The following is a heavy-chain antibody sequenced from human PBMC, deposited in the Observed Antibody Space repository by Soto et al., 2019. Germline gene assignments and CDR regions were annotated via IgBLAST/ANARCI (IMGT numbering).Heavy chain of an antibody. D-gene: IGHD2-21*01. V-gene: IGHV4-61*08. CDR1: GCSVNSGAYY. CDR2: VYYTGST. J-gene: IGHJ4*02. CDR3: ARVPLTYCVGDCFDS. Sequence: KTSETLPRTGKVSGCSVNSGAYYCSWMRQAPGKGLEWIGFVYYTGSTNYNPSLKSRVSISVDTSNNQFSLKVQYVTSADTAIYFCARVPLTYCVGDCFDSWGQGSLVTVSS.